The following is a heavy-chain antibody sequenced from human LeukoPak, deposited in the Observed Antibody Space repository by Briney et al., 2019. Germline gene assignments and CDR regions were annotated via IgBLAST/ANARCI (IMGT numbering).Heavy chain of an antibody. V-gene: IGHV1-18*01. Sequence: GASVKVSCKTSGYSFTNYGITWVRQAPGQGLEWMGWISGYNSKPFYAQNFQGRVTMTTDTSTSTVYMEVRSLRSDDTAVYYCARDRYDFWSGYYALAVDYWGQGTLVTVSS. D-gene: IGHD3-3*01. CDR3: ARDRYDFWSGYYALAVDY. J-gene: IGHJ4*02. CDR2: ISGYNSKP. CDR1: GYSFTNYG.